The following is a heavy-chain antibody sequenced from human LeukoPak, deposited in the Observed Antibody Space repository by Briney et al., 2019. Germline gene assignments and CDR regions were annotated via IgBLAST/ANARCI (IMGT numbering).Heavy chain of an antibody. D-gene: IGHD1-26*01. CDR3: ARVVGLR. CDR1: GFTVSSSE. Sequence: GGSLRLSCAASGFTVSSSEMNWVRQAPGKGLEWVSYTSDSGSAIYYADSVKGRFTISRDNTKNSLYLQMNSLRAEDTAVYYCARVVGLRWGQGTLVTVSS. V-gene: IGHV3-48*03. CDR2: TSDSGSAI. J-gene: IGHJ4*02.